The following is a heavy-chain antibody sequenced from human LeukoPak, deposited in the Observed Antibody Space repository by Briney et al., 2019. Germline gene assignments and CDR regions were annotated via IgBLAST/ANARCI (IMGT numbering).Heavy chain of an antibody. CDR1: GGSISSSSYY. D-gene: IGHD3-22*01. CDR2: IYYSGST. J-gene: IGHJ5*02. V-gene: IGHV4-39*07. Sequence: SETLSLTCTVSGGSISSSSYYWGWIRQPPGKGLEWIGSIYYSGSTYYNPSLKSRVTISVDTSKNQLSLKLSSVTAADTAVYYCAREGPITMIVVVITRFDPWGQGTLVTVSS. CDR3: AREGPITMIVVVITRFDP.